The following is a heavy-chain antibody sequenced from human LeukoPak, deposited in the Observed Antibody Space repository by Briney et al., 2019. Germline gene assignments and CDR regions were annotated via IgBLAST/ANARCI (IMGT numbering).Heavy chain of an antibody. D-gene: IGHD2-2*01. CDR3: AREGGTVVIGRFDY. CDR1: GIDFRASG. V-gene: IGHV3-30*02. J-gene: IGHJ4*02. Sequence: GGSLRLSCAASGIDFRASGMHWVRQAPGMGLEWVTFIQTDGRDKYYAASVAGRFTISRDNSKNTVYLNMNNLRPDDMALYYCAREGGTVVIGRFDYWGQGTLVTVSS. CDR2: IQTDGRDK.